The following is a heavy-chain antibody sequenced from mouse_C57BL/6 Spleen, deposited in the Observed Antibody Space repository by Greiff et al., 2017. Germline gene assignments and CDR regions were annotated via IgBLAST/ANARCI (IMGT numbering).Heavy chain of an antibody. J-gene: IGHJ3*01. CDR2: IRNKANGYTS. Sequence: EVMLVESGGGLVQPGGSLSLSCAASGFTFTDYYMSWVRQPPGKALEWLGFIRNKANGYTSEYSASVKGRFTISRDNSQSILYLQMHALRAEDSATYYCARPSDGYCVGWFAYWGQGTLVTVSA. CDR3: ARPSDGYCVGWFAY. V-gene: IGHV7-3*01. CDR1: GFTFTDYY. D-gene: IGHD2-3*01.